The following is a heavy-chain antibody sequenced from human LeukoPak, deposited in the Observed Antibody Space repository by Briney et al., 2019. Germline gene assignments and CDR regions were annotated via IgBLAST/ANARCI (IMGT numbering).Heavy chain of an antibody. Sequence: GESLKISCKASGYTFTNYWIGWVRQMPGKGLEWMGIIYPDDSDTKYSPSFQGHVTISVDESISTAYLQWSSLKASDTAIYYCARHEVGGDSSSGYEYYYCMDVWGKGTAVTVFS. CDR3: ARHEVGGDSSSGYEYYYCMDV. CDR1: GYTFTNYW. CDR2: IYPDDSDT. D-gene: IGHD3-3*01. J-gene: IGHJ6*03. V-gene: IGHV5-51*01.